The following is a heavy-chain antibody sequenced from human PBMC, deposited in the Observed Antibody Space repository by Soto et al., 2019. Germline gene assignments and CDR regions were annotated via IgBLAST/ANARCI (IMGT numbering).Heavy chain of an antibody. CDR1: GFTFSSYA. J-gene: IGHJ6*02. CDR2: ISYDGSNK. CDR3: ARKAVLLWFGESEYDYGMDV. Sequence: GGSLRLSCAASGFTFSSYAMHWVRQAPGKGLEWVAVISYDGSNKYYADSVKGRFTISRDNSKNTLYLQMNSLRAEDTAVYYCARKAVLLWFGESEYDYGMDVWGQGTTVTVSS. V-gene: IGHV3-30-3*01. D-gene: IGHD3-10*01.